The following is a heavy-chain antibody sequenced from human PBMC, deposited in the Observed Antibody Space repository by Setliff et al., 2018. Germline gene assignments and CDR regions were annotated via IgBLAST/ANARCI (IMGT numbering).Heavy chain of an antibody. V-gene: IGHV1-2*04. D-gene: IGHD1-7*01. CDR3: ARLPHTPNWNYRREVFDY. CDR1: GYSFTTYD. Sequence: GASVKVSCKASGYSFTTYDINWVRQAPGQGLEWMGWINPNSGGTNYAQKFQGWVTMTRDTSISTAYMELSRLRSDDTAVYYCARLPHTPNWNYRREVFDYWGQGTLVTVSS. J-gene: IGHJ4*02. CDR2: INPNSGGT.